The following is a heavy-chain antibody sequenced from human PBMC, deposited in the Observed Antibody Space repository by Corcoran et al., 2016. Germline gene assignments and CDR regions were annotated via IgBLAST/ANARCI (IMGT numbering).Heavy chain of an antibody. CDR2: INHSGST. CDR3: ARPTLTYYDFWSGYYPRVYGMDV. J-gene: IGHJ6*02. D-gene: IGHD3-3*01. CDR1: GGSFSGYY. V-gene: IGHV4-34*01. Sequence: QVQLQQWGAGLLKPSENLSLTCAVYGGSFSGYYWSWIRQPPGKGLEWIGEINHSGSTNYNPSLKSRVTISVDTSKNQFSLKLSPVTAADTAVYYCARPTLTYYDFWSGYYPRVYGMDVWGQGTTVTVSS.